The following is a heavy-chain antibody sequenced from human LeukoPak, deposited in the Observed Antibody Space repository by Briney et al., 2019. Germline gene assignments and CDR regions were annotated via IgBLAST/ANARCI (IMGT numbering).Heavy chain of an antibody. CDR1: GFTFDDYA. Sequence: PGGSLRLSCAGSGFTFDDYAIHWVRQAPGKGLEWVSGISWDSGTIVYADSVKGRFTISRDNSKNSLYLQMNSLRAEDTAFYHCAKDRVAGIGYWFFDLWGRGTLVTVSS. CDR2: ISWDSGTI. D-gene: IGHD6-19*01. CDR3: AKDRVAGIGYWFFDL. V-gene: IGHV3-9*01. J-gene: IGHJ2*01.